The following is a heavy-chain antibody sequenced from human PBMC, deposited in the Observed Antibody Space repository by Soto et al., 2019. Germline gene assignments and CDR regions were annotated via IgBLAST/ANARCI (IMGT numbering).Heavy chain of an antibody. J-gene: IGHJ6*02. V-gene: IGHV3-33*01. CDR2: IWYEGSNR. D-gene: IGHD3-10*01. Sequence: ESGGGVVQPGRSLRLSCAASGITFSNYGMHWVRQAPGKGLEWAAVIWYEGSNRYYADSVKGRFTISRDNSRNTLYLQMDSLRADDTAVYYCPRDSYGSGGYYNPLRSYYGMDVWGQRTTVTVSS. CDR1: GITFSNYG. CDR3: PRDSYGSGGYYNPLRSYYGMDV.